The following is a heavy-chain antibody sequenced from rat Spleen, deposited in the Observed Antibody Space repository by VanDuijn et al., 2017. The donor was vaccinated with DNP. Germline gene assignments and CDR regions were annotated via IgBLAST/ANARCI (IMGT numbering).Heavy chain of an antibody. CDR1: GFTFSDYY. D-gene: IGHD1-2*01. J-gene: IGHJ4*01. CDR2: ISYDGSST. Sequence: EVQLVESGGGLVQPGRSMKLSCAASGFTFSDYYMAWVRQAPKKGLEWVATISYDGSSTYYRDSVKGRFTISRDNAKSTLYLQMDSLRSEDTATYYCARGKLAIAAIWGGMDYYVMDAWGQGVMVTVSS. CDR3: ARGKLAIAAIWGGMDYYVMDA. V-gene: IGHV5-7*01.